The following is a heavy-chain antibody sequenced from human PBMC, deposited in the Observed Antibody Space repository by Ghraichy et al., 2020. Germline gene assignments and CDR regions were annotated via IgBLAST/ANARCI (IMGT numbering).Heavy chain of an antibody. V-gene: IGHV1-3*01. CDR3: ARDQGGSNYNWFDP. CDR2: INVGNGNR. D-gene: IGHD1-26*01. CDR1: GYTFTKYG. Sequence: ASVKVSCKASGYTFTKYGLHWVRLAPGQRLEWMGWINVGNGNRQYSQKFQGRVTIAMDTSASTVYMYLRSLRFEDTAVYFCARDQGGSNYNWFDPWGQGTLVTVSS. J-gene: IGHJ5*02.